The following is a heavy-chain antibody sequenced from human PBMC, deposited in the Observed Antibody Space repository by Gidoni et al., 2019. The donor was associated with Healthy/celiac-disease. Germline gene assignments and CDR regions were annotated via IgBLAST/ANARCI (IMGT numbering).Heavy chain of an antibody. CDR1: GASISSGGYY. V-gene: IGHV4-31*03. CDR2: IYYSGST. CDR3: ASNGGNVVVPAALYYYYGMDV. J-gene: IGHJ6*02. Sequence: QVQLQESGPGLVKPSQTLSRTCTVPGASISSGGYYWSWIRQHPGKGLGWIGYIYYSGSTYYNPSLKSRVTISVDTSKNQFSLKLSSVTAADTAVYYCASNGGNVVVPAALYYYYGMDVWGQGTTVTVSS. D-gene: IGHD2-2*01.